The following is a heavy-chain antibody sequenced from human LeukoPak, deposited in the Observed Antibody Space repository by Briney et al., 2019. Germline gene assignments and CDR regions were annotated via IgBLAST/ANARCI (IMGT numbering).Heavy chain of an antibody. CDR3: AKWGDFDILTGYYVSDF. J-gene: IGHJ4*02. CDR1: GITFSNYA. Sequence: GGSLRLSCVASGITFSNYAMSWVRQAPGKRLEWVSAVTGRGGSTYYADSVKGRFTISRDNSRNPLFLQMNSLRAEDTAIYYCAKWGDFDILTGYYVSDFWGQGTLVTVSS. CDR2: VTGRGGST. D-gene: IGHD3-9*01. V-gene: IGHV3-23*01.